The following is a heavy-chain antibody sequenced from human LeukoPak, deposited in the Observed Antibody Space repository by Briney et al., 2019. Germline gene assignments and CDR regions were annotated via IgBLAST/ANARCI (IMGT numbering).Heavy chain of an antibody. J-gene: IGHJ6*02. V-gene: IGHV3-30-3*01. CDR1: GFTFSSYA. D-gene: IGHD4-23*01. CDR3: ARESGNPVVYYYYYYGMDV. Sequence: GGSLRLSCAASGFTFSSYAMHWVRQAPGKGLEWVAVISYDGSNKYYADSVKGRFTISRDNSKNTLYLQMNSLRAEDTAVYYCARESGNPVVYYYYYYGMDVWGQGTTVTVSS. CDR2: ISYDGSNK.